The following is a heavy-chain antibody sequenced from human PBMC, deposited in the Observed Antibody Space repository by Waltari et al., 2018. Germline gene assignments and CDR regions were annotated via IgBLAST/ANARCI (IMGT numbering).Heavy chain of an antibody. CDR2: SYTSGST. Sequence: QVQLQESGPGLVKPSETLSLTCTVSGGSISSYYWSWIRQPAGKGLEWIGRSYTSGSTNYNPSLKSRVTMSVDTSKNQFSLKLSSVTAADTAVYYCARDLWGYSSSAAHRGYYYYYMDVWGKGTTVTISS. V-gene: IGHV4-4*07. D-gene: IGHD6-6*01. CDR1: GGSISSYY. J-gene: IGHJ6*03. CDR3: ARDLWGYSSSAAHRGYYYYYMDV.